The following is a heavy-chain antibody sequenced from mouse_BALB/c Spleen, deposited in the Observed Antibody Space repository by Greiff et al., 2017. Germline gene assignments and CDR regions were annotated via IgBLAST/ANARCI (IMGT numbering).Heavy chain of an antibody. CDR3: ARRITTVVDYYFDY. D-gene: IGHD1-1*01. J-gene: IGHJ2*01. Sequence: EVQLQQSGAELVKPGASVKLSCTASGFNIKDTYMHWVKQRPEQGLEWIGRIDPANGNTKYDPKFQGKATITADTSSNTAYLQLSSLTSEDTAVYYCARRITTVVDYYFDYWGQGTTLTVSS. V-gene: IGHV14-3*02. CDR2: IDPANGNT. CDR1: GFNIKDTY.